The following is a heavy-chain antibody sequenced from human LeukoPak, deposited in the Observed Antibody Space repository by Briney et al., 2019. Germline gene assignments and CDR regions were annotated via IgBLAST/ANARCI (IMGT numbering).Heavy chain of an antibody. CDR3: ARDLSYCGGDCYSNWFDP. D-gene: IGHD2-21*02. CDR2: ITSSGSTI. J-gene: IGHJ5*02. Sequence: GGSLRLSCAASGFTFSVYTMNWVRQAPGKGLEWVSYITSSGSTIYYAASVRGRFTISRDNAKNSLYLQMNSLRAEDTAVYYCARDLSYCGGDCYSNWFDPWGQGTLVTVSS. CDR1: GFTFSVYT. V-gene: IGHV3-48*04.